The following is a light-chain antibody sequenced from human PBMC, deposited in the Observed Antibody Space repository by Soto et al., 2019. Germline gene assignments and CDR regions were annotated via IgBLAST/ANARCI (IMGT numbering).Light chain of an antibody. CDR1: QGISTA. Sequence: AIPLAQSPSSPSASFGDRNNITFRASQGISTALAWYQQKPGQAPNVLISDASTLQSGVPSRFSGSGSGTDFTLTISSLQPEDFATHFCQQFDSYPLTFGGGTKV. CDR3: QQFDSYPLT. V-gene: IGKV1-13*02. CDR2: DAS. J-gene: IGKJ4*01.